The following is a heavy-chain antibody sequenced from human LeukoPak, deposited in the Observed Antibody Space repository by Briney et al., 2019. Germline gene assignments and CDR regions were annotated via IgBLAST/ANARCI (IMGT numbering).Heavy chain of an antibody. CDR1: GGSISSGGYS. Sequence: PSQTLSLTCAVSGGSISSGGYSWSWIRQPPGKGLEWIGYIYHSGSTYYYPSLKSRVTISVDRSKNQFSLKLSSVTATDTAVYYCARGSRSYGYMYYYGMDVWGQGTTVTVSS. V-gene: IGHV4-30-2*01. J-gene: IGHJ6*02. CDR2: IYHSGST. CDR3: ARGSRSYGYMYYYGMDV. D-gene: IGHD5-18*01.